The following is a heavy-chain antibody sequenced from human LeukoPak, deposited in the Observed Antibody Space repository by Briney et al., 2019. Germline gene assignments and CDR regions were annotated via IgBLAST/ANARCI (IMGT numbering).Heavy chain of an antibody. V-gene: IGHV3-23*01. CDR3: AKKVLGYGDYGVYYYGMDV. Sequence: GGSLRLSCAASGFTFSSYAMSLVRPPPGKGLELVSAISSSGGSTYYADSEKGRFTVSRDNSKDTLSLQINSMKVDDTAVYYSAKKVLGYGDYGVYYYGMDVWGQGTTVTVSS. CDR2: ISSSGGST. J-gene: IGHJ6*02. CDR1: GFTFSSYA. D-gene: IGHD4-17*01.